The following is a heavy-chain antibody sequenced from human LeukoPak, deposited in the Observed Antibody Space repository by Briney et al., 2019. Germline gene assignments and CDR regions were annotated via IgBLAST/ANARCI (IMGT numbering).Heavy chain of an antibody. CDR2: INHSGST. Sequence: SETLSLTCTVSGGSVNSGTYYWSWIRQPPGKGLEWIGEINHSGSTNYNPSLKSRVTISVDTSKNQFSLKLSSVTAADTAVYYCARGWRLVNYWGQGTLVTVSS. D-gene: IGHD6-19*01. V-gene: IGHV4-34*01. CDR1: GGSVNSGTYY. CDR3: ARGWRLVNY. J-gene: IGHJ4*02.